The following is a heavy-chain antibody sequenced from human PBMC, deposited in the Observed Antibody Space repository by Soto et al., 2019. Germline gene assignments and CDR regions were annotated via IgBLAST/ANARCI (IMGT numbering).Heavy chain of an antibody. V-gene: IGHV4-31*03. CDR3: AREPLT. CDR2: IYYSGST. CDR1: GGSISSGGYY. Sequence: QVQLQESGPGLVKPSQTLSLTCTVSGGSISSGGYYWSWIRQHPGKGLEWIGYIYYSGSTYYNPSLXSXXTMSVGPSKNQFSRKLRAVTAAATAVYYCAREPLTWAQGTLVPVSS. J-gene: IGHJ4*02.